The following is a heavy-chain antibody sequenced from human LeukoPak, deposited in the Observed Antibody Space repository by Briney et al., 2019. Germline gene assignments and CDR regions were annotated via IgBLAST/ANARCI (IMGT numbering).Heavy chain of an antibody. D-gene: IGHD2/OR15-2a*01. CDR2: ISYDATNK. CDR3: AKASSNYFYYFEY. CDR1: GFTFSSSD. J-gene: IGHJ4*02. Sequence: GRFLRLSCAASGFTFSSSDMHWVRQTPGKGLEWVSVISYDATNKYYADSVKGRFTLSRDNSKNTLYLQTNTLRDEDTAVYYCAKASSNYFYYFEYWGRGTLVTVSS. V-gene: IGHV3-30*18.